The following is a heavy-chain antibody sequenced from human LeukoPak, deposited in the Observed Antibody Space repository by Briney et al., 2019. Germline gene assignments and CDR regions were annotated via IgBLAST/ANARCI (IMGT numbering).Heavy chain of an antibody. CDR3: ARDHSATSSWFDP. V-gene: IGHV3-48*03. J-gene: IGHJ5*02. CDR1: GFTFSSYE. D-gene: IGHD2-15*01. CDR2: ISSSSGTI. Sequence: GGSLRLSCAASGFTFSSYEMNWVRQAPGKGLEWVSYISSSSGTIYYADSVKGRFTISRDNAKNSLYLQMNSLRAEDTAVYYCARDHSATSSWFDPWGQGTLVTVSS.